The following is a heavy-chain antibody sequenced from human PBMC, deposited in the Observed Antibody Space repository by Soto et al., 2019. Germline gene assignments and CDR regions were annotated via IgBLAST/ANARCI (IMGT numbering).Heavy chain of an antibody. CDR2: IYYSGST. V-gene: IGHV4-59*01. CDR3: ARRWGYAFDY. D-gene: IGHD5-18*01. CDR1: GGSISSYY. Sequence: SETLSLTCTVSGGSISSYYWSWIRQPPGKGLEWIGYIYYSGSTNYNPSLKSRVTISVDTSKNQFSLKLSSVTAADTAVYYCARRWGYAFDYWGQGTLVSVSS. J-gene: IGHJ4*02.